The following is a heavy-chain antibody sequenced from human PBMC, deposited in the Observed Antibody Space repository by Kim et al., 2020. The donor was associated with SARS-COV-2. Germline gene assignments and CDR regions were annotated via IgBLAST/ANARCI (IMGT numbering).Heavy chain of an antibody. CDR1: GFTFSSYS. J-gene: IGHJ4*02. V-gene: IGHV3-21*01. CDR3: ARDHGYSYGYSFDY. D-gene: IGHD5-18*01. Sequence: GGSLRLSCAASGFTFSSYSMNWVRQAPGKGLEWVSSISSSSIYIYYADSVKGRFTISRDNAKNSLYLQMNSLRAEDTAVYYCARDHGYSYGYSFDYWGQGTLVTVSS. CDR2: ISSSSIYI.